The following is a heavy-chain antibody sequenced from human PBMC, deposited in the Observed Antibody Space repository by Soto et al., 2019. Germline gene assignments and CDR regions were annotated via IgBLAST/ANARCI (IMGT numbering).Heavy chain of an antibody. V-gene: IGHV4-31*02. Sequence: LCGGSISSGGYYWSWIRQHPGKGLEWIGYIYYSGSTYYNPSLKSRVTISVDTSKNQFSLKLSSMTAADTAVYYCARESWDIVVVPAGFGGHYGMDVWGQGTTVTVSS. CDR3: ARESWDIVVVPAGFGGHYGMDV. CDR1: GGSISSGGYY. CDR2: IYYSGST. D-gene: IGHD2-2*01. J-gene: IGHJ6*02.